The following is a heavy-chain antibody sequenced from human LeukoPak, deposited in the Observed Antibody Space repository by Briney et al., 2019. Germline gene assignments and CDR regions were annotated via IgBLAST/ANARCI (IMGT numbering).Heavy chain of an antibody. D-gene: IGHD7-27*01. V-gene: IGHV3-48*03. Sequence: PGGSLRLSCAASGFDLHTYEMNWVRQAPGKGLEWVADITISGHTKNYADSVKGRFTISRDSARTSLYLQMNSLRVEDTGVYFCASGDPHADLWGHGTLVTVSS. CDR3: ASGDPHADL. CDR2: ITISGHTK. CDR1: GFDLHTYE. J-gene: IGHJ5*02.